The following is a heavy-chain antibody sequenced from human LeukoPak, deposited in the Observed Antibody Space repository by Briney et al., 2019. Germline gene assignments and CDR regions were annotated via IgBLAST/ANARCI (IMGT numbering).Heavy chain of an antibody. Sequence: ASVKVSCKASGYTVTSYGISWGRQAAGQGVEGMGWISAYNGNTNYAQKLQGRVTMTTDTSTSTAYMELRSLRSDDTAVYYCARDSSSWSYWFDPWGQGTLVTVSS. D-gene: IGHD6-13*01. CDR3: ARDSSSWSYWFDP. CDR1: GYTVTSYG. V-gene: IGHV1-18*01. CDR2: ISAYNGNT. J-gene: IGHJ5*02.